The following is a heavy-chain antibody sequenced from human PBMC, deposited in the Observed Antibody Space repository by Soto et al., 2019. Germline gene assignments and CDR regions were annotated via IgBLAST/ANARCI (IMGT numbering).Heavy chain of an antibody. J-gene: IGHJ4*02. CDR2: INHSGST. Sequence: QVQLQQWGAGLLKPSETLSLTCAVCGGSFSGYYWSWIRQPPGKGLEWIGEINHSGSTNYNPSLKSRVTISVDTSKNQFSLKLSSVTAADTAVYYCARLGCSSTSCSPFDYWGQGTLVTVSS. D-gene: IGHD2-2*01. CDR1: GGSFSGYY. V-gene: IGHV4-34*01. CDR3: ARLGCSSTSCSPFDY.